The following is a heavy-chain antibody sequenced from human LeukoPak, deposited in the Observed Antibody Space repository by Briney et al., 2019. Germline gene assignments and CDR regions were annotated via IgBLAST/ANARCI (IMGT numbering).Heavy chain of an antibody. V-gene: IGHV3-33*01. CDR1: GFTFSSYG. CDR3: ARVDTYYYDSSGYFDY. J-gene: IGHJ4*02. D-gene: IGHD3-22*01. CDR2: IWYDGSNK. Sequence: GGSLRLSCAASGFTFSSYGMHWVRQAPGKGLEWVAVIWYDGSNKYYADSVKGRFTISRDNSKNTLYLQMNSLRAEHTAVYYCARVDTYYYDSSGYFDYWGQGTLVTVSS.